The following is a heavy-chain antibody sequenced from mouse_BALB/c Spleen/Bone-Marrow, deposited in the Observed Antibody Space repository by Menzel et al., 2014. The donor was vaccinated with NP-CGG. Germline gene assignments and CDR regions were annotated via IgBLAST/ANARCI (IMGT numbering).Heavy chain of an antibody. CDR3: ARFDGYDVGFAY. D-gene: IGHD2-2*01. CDR2: IYPGSGTA. V-gene: IGHV1S22*01. J-gene: IGHJ3*01. Sequence: LKQSGSELVRPGASVKLSCKASGYTFTSYWMHWVKQRPGQGLEWIGNIYPGSGTAKYDEKFKNKATLTVDTSSSTPYMQLSSLTSEDSAVYYCARFDGYDVGFAYWGQGTLVTVS. CDR1: GYTFTSYW.